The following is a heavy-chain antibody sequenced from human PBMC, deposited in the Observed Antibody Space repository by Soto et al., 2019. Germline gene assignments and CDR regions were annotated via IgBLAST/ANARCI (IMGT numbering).Heavy chain of an antibody. D-gene: IGHD3-3*01. CDR1: GGSISSYY. V-gene: IGHV4-59*01. CDR3: ARNELGFVFWSGYAAAAFDI. CDR2: IYYGGST. J-gene: IGHJ3*02. Sequence: SETLSLTCTVSGGSISSYYWSWIRQPPGKGLEWIGYIYYGGSTNYNPSLKSRVTISVDTSKNQFSLKLSSVTAADTAVYYCARNELGFVFWSGYAAAAFDIWGQGTMVTVSS.